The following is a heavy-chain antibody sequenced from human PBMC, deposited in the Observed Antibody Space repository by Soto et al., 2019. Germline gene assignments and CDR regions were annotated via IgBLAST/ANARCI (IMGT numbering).Heavy chain of an antibody. J-gene: IGHJ6*02. CDR3: ARSPDSSGYYPRRYYYGMDV. CDR1: GYSFTSYW. D-gene: IGHD3-22*01. Sequence: PGESLKISCKGSGYSFTSYWISWVRQMPGKGLEWMGRIDPSDSYTNYSPSFQGHVTISADKSISTAYLQWSSLKASDTAVYYCARSPDSSGYYPRRYYYGMDVWGQGTTVTVSS. CDR2: IDPSDSYT. V-gene: IGHV5-10-1*01.